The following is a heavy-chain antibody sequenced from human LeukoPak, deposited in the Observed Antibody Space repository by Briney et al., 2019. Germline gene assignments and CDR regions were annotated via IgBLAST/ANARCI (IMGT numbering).Heavy chain of an antibody. CDR1: GDSISSYF. J-gene: IGHJ4*02. CDR2: IYYSGST. CDR3: ARLLYDSSGYYYFDS. Sequence: SETLSLTCTVSGDSISSYFWSWIRQPPGKGLEWIAYIYYSGSTNYNPSLRSRVTISVDTSKNQFSLKLSSVTAADTAVYYCARLLYDSSGYYYFDSWGQGTLVTVSS. D-gene: IGHD3-22*01. V-gene: IGHV4-59*08.